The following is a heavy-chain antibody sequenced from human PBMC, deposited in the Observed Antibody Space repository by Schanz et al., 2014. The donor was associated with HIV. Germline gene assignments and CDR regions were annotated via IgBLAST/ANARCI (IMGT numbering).Heavy chain of an antibody. Sequence: QVQLVESGGGVVQPGRSLRLSCAASGFSFSSYGMYWVRQAPGKGLEWVAVVWYDGSKRYYADSVKGRFTISRDNSKNTLYLQMNSLRAEDTAVFYCAREVLVAGRSYSYYGMDVWGQGTTVTVSS. V-gene: IGHV3-33*01. CDR1: GFSFSSYG. CDR3: AREVLVAGRSYSYYGMDV. J-gene: IGHJ6*02. D-gene: IGHD6-19*01. CDR2: VWYDGSKR.